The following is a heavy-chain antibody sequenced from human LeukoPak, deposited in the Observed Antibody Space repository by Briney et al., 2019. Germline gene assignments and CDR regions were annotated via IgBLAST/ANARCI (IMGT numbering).Heavy chain of an antibody. D-gene: IGHD6-19*01. V-gene: IGHV4-4*07. CDR3: ARGYNSGWYNGASDY. CDR2: IYTSGST. J-gene: IGHJ4*02. Sequence: SETLSLTCTVSGGSISSYYWSWIRQPAGKGLEWIGRIYTSGSTNYNPSLKSRVTISVDTSKNQFSLKLSSVTAADTVVYYCARGYNSGWYNGASDYWGQGTLVTVSS. CDR1: GGSISSYY.